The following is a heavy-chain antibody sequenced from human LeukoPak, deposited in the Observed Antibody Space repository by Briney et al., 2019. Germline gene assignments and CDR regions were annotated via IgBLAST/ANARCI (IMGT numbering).Heavy chain of an antibody. Sequence: GGSLRLSCAASGFTFSSFAMNWVRQAPGKGLEGVSVIGGGGGGTYYADSVKGRFTISRENSKNTLYLQMNSLRAEDTALYYCARSIVLSGYGAFDIWGQGTMVTVSS. CDR2: IGGGGGGT. D-gene: IGHD3-22*01. CDR1: GFTFSSFA. CDR3: ARSIVLSGYGAFDI. J-gene: IGHJ3*02. V-gene: IGHV3-23*01.